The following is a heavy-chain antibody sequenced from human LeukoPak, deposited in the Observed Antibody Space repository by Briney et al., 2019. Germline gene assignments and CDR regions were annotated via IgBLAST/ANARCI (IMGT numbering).Heavy chain of an antibody. D-gene: IGHD1-26*01. J-gene: IGHJ4*02. CDR3: SRDLGGSYNDY. Sequence: ASVKVSCKASGYTFTTYYMHWVRQAPGQGLEWVGVINPSGGTTTYAQKLQGRVTMTRDTSTSTVYMELSSLRIEDTAVYYCSRDLGGSYNDYWGQGTMVTVPS. CDR1: GYTFTTYY. CDR2: INPSGGTT. V-gene: IGHV1-46*04.